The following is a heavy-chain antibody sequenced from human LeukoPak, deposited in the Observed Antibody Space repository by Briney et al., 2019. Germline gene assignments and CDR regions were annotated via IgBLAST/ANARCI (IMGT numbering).Heavy chain of an antibody. Sequence: GGSLRLSCAASGFTFSSYAMHWVRQAPGKGLEWVAVISYDGSNKYYADSVKGRFTISRDNSKNTLYLQMNSLRAEDTAVYYCARVTDGDYYYYYYMDVWGKGTTVTVSS. CDR3: ARVTDGDYYYYYYMDV. CDR1: GFTFSSYA. V-gene: IGHV3-30-3*01. J-gene: IGHJ6*03. CDR2: ISYDGSNK. D-gene: IGHD4-17*01.